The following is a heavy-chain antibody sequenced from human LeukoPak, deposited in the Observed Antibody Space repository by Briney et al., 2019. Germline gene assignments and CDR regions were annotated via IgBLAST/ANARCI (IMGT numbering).Heavy chain of an antibody. CDR2: INPNSGGT. CDR1: GYTFTSYY. V-gene: IGHV1-2*02. Sequence: GASVKVSCKASGYTFTSYYMHWVRQAPGQGLEWMGWINPNSGGTNYAQKFQGRVTMTRDTSISTAYMELSRLRSDDTAVYYCARDPVYDSSGYYYLANWFDPWGQGTLVTVSS. D-gene: IGHD3-22*01. J-gene: IGHJ5*02. CDR3: ARDPVYDSSGYYYLANWFDP.